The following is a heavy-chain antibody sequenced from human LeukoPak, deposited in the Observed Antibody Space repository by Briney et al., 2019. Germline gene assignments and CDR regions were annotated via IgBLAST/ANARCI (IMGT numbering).Heavy chain of an antibody. J-gene: IGHJ5*02. D-gene: IGHD3-16*01. V-gene: IGHV4-38-2*01. Sequence: PSETLSLTCAVSGYSISSGYYWGWIRQPPGKGLEWIGSIYHSGSTYYNPSLKSRVTISVDTSKNQFSLKLSSVTAADTAVYYCARGHYGIDPWGQGTLVTVSS. CDR3: ARGHYGIDP. CDR1: GYSISSGYY. CDR2: IYHSGST.